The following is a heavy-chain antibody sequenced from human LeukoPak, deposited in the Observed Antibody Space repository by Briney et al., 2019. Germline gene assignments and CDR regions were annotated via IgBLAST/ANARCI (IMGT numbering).Heavy chain of an antibody. D-gene: IGHD6-19*01. CDR1: GFTFSSYA. Sequence: GGSLRLSCAASGFTFSSYAMSWVRQAPGRGLEWVSPISSSSASLYYADSVKGRFTISRDNAKNSLSLQMNSLRAEDTAVYYCAREYSSTASDRLDYWGQGTLVTVSS. V-gene: IGHV3-21*01. CDR3: AREYSSTASDRLDY. J-gene: IGHJ4*02. CDR2: ISSSSASL.